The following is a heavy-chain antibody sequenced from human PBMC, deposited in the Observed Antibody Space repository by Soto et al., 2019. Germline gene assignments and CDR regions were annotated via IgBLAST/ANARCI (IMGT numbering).Heavy chain of an antibody. CDR2: VFYTGTT. V-gene: IGHV4-39*02. D-gene: IGHD6-13*01. Sequence: SETLSLTCTVSGCSISSTTHHWFWVLHPPGKGLEWIASVFYTGTTYYTPSLKSRVIISVDTSKNQFSLRLSSVTAADTALYYCAREYTSSPTEWGQGTMVTVS. CDR3: AREYTSSPTE. J-gene: IGHJ4*02. CDR1: GCSISSTTHH.